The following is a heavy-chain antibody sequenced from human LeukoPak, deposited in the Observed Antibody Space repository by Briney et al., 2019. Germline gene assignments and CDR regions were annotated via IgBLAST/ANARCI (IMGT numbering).Heavy chain of an antibody. CDR1: GFTFGGYG. CDR3: TRYNNDHFDY. V-gene: IGHV3-33*01. Sequence: GGSLRLSCAGSGFTFGGYGMHWFRQTPGKGLEWVAVIAYDGSRAFYADSVKGRFIISRDNSKNTMSVQMYYLRAEDTAVYYCTRYNNDHFDYWGQGTLFTVSS. J-gene: IGHJ4*02. D-gene: IGHD1-14*01. CDR2: IAYDGSRA.